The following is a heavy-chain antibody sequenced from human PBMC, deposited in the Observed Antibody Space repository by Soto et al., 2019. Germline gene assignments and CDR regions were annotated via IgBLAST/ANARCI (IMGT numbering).Heavy chain of an antibody. V-gene: IGHV1-18*01. J-gene: IGHJ4*02. CDR2: ISAYNGNT. CDR1: GYTFASYA. Sequence: QVQLVQSGAEVKKPGASVKVSCKASGYTFASYAISWMRQAPGQGLEWMGWISAYNGNTNYAQKPQSRATMTTDTSTSTAYRELRGLRPADTAVYYCARDPPPPDYWGQGTLVTVSS. CDR3: ARDPPPPDY.